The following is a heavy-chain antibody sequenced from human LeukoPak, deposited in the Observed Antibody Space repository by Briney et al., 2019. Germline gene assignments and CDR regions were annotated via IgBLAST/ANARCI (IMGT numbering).Heavy chain of an antibody. J-gene: IGHJ4*02. CDR3: ARGDDYGDYWGLY. V-gene: IGHV1-18*01. CDR2: ISAYNGNT. Sequence: ASVKVSCKASGYTFTSYGISWVQQAPGQGLEWMGWISAYNGNTNYAQKLQGRVTMTTDTSTGTAYMELRSLISDDAAVYYCARGDDYGDYWGLYWGQGTLVTVSS. D-gene: IGHD4-17*01. CDR1: GYTFTSYG.